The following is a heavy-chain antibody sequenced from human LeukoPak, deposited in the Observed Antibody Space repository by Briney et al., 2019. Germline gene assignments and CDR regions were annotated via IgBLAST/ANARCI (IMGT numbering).Heavy chain of an antibody. CDR2: ISGSGGST. CDR3: ARGGYYYDSSGYSGFDY. J-gene: IGHJ4*02. Sequence: GGSLRLSCAASGFTFSSYAMSWVRQAPGKGLEWVSAISGSGGSTYYADSVKGRFTISRDNSKNTLYLQMNSLRAEDTAVYYCARGGYYYDSSGYSGFDYWGQGTLVTVSS. CDR1: GFTFSSYA. V-gene: IGHV3-23*01. D-gene: IGHD3-22*01.